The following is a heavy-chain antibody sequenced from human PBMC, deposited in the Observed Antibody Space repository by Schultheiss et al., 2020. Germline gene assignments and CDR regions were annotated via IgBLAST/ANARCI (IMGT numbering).Heavy chain of an antibody. J-gene: IGHJ5*02. V-gene: IGHV3-49*04. CDR3: TRHPGATKGNWFDP. CDR1: GFTFSSYG. D-gene: IGHD1-26*01. CDR2: IRSKAYGGTT. Sequence: GSLRLSCAASGFTFSSYGMHWVRQAPGKGLEWVGFIRSKAYGGTTEYAASVKGRFTISRDDSKNTAYLQMNSLKTEDTAVYYCTRHPGATKGNWFDPWGQGTLVTVSS.